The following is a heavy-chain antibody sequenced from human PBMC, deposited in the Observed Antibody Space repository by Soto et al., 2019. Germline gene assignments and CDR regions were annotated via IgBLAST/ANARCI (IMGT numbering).Heavy chain of an antibody. J-gene: IGHJ6*02. CDR1: GGSISSGGYY. Sequence: QVQLQESGPGLVKPSQTLSLTCTVSGGSISSGGYYWSWIRQHPGKGLEWIGYIYYSGSTYYNPSLKSRVTISVDPSKNQFSLKLSSVTAADTAVYYCARDQYGDYHYYYGMDVWGQGTTVTVSS. V-gene: IGHV4-31*03. CDR3: ARDQYGDYHYYYGMDV. D-gene: IGHD4-17*01. CDR2: IYYSGST.